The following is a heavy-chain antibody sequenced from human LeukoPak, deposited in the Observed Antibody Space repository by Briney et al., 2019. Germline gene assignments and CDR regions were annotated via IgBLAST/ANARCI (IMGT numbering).Heavy chain of an antibody. J-gene: IGHJ4*02. CDR3: AKGEKTRPFGGVIDY. V-gene: IGHV3-53*01. CDR1: GFTVSSNY. Sequence: QTGGSLRLSCAASGFTVSSNYMSWVRQAPGKGLEWVSVIYSGGSTYYADSVKGRFTISRDNSKNTLYLQMNSLRAEDTAVYYCAKGEKTRPFGGVIDYWGQGTLVTVSS. CDR2: IYSGGST. D-gene: IGHD3-16*02.